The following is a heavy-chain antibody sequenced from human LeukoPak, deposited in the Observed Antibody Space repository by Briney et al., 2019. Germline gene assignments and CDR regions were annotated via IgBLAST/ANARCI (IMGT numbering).Heavy chain of an antibody. CDR2: IYYSGST. V-gene: IGHV4-31*11. Sequence: ASETLSLTCAVYGGSFSGYYWSWIRQHPGKGLEWIGYIYYSGSTYYNPSLKSRVTISVDTSKNQFSLKLSSVTAADTAVYYCARENTDSSGYNDAFDIWGQGTMVTVFS. CDR3: ARENTDSSGYNDAFDI. D-gene: IGHD3-22*01. J-gene: IGHJ3*02. CDR1: GGSFSGYY.